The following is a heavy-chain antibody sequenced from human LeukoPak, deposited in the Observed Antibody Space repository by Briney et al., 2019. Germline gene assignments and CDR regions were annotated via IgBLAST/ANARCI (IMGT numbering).Heavy chain of an antibody. CDR3: ARVAKTDYDFWSGYYRDY. J-gene: IGHJ4*02. CDR1: GFSFNTYG. CDR2: IWFDGNNK. V-gene: IGHV3-33*01. Sequence: GGSLRLSCAPSGFSFNTYGMHWVRQAPGKGLEWVALIWFDGNNKYYADSVKGRFTISRDNAKNSLYLQMNSLRAEDTAVYYCARVAKTDYDFWSGYYRDYWGQGTLVTVSS. D-gene: IGHD3-3*01.